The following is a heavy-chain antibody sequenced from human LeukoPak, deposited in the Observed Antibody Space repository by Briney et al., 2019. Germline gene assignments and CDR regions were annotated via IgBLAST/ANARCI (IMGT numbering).Heavy chain of an antibody. CDR3: ARETSDSYGLRGNWFDP. J-gene: IGHJ5*02. D-gene: IGHD5-18*01. CDR1: GYSLSSGYY. V-gene: IGHV4-38-2*02. Sequence: PSETLSLTCTVSGYSLSSGYYWGWIRQPPGKGLEWIGSIYHSGSTYYNPSLKSRVTISVDTSKNQFSLKLSSVTAADTPVYYCARETSDSYGLRGNWFDPWGQGTLVTVSS. CDR2: IYHSGST.